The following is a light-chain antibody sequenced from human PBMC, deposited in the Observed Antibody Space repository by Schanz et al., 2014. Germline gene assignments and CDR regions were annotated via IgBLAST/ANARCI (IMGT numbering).Light chain of an antibody. CDR1: QSISSW. J-gene: IGKJ5*01. V-gene: IGKV1-5*03. CDR2: QAS. CDR3: QQYNSYSIT. Sequence: IQMTQSPSTLSASVGDTVTITCRASQSISSWLAWYQQKPGKAPKLLIHQASSLESGVPSRFSGSGSGTEFTLTISGLQPDDFATYYCQQYNSYSITFGQGTRLDIK.